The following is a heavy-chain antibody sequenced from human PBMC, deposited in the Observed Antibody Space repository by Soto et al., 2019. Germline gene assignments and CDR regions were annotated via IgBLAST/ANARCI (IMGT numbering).Heavy chain of an antibody. Sequence: ASVKVSCKASGGTFSSYAISWVRQAPGQGLEWMGGIIPIFGTANYAQKFQGRVTITADKSTSTAYMELSSLRSEDTAVYYCARDRGYYDSSGYYPYYFDYWGQGTLVTVSS. CDR1: GGTFSSYA. CDR2: IIPIFGTA. J-gene: IGHJ4*02. CDR3: ARDRGYYDSSGYYPYYFDY. D-gene: IGHD3-22*01. V-gene: IGHV1-69*06.